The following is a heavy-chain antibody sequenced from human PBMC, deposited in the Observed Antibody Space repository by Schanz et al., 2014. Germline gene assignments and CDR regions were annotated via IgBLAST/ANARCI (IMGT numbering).Heavy chain of an antibody. CDR1: GFTFSSYAM. V-gene: IGHV4-4*02. CDR3: ARGHHPHGITVAARGFDP. D-gene: IGHD6-19*01. J-gene: IGHJ5*02. CDR2: IYHSGST. Sequence: QLLESGGGLVQPGGSLRLSCAASGFTFSSYAMSWVRQPPGKGLEWIGEIYHSGSTNYNPSLKSRVTISVDKPKKQFSLKVTSTTAADTAVYYCARGHHPHGITVAARGFDPWGQGTLVTVSS.